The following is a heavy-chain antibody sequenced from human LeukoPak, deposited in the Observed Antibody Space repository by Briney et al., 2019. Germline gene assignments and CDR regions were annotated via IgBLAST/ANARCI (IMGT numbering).Heavy chain of an antibody. J-gene: IGHJ5*02. CDR1: GFTFSSYG. V-gene: IGHV3-48*04. Sequence: GRSLRLSCAASGFTFSSYGMHWVRQAPGKGLEWVSYISSSGSTIYYADSVKGRFTISRDNAKNSLYLQMNSLRAEDTAVYYCARALGGRIVVDGYNWFDPWGQGTLVTVSS. CDR3: ARALGGRIVVDGYNWFDP. CDR2: ISSSGSTI. D-gene: IGHD3-22*01.